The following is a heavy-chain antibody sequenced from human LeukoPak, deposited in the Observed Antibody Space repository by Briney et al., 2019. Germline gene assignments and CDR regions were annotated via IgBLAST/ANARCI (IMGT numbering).Heavy chain of an antibody. Sequence: ASVKVSCKASGYTFTSHGISWVRQAPGQGLEWMGGIIPIFGTANYAQKFQGRVTITADESTSTAYMELSSLRSEDTAVYYCARSGDIVVVPAATNNWLDPWGQGTLVTVSS. V-gene: IGHV1-69*13. CDR3: ARSGDIVVVPAATNNWLDP. D-gene: IGHD2-2*01. CDR1: GYTFTSHG. J-gene: IGHJ5*02. CDR2: IIPIFGTA.